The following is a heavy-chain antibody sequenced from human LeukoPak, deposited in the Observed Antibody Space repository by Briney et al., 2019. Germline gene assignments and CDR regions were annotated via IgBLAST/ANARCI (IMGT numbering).Heavy chain of an antibody. CDR3: ARDPYYDFWSGYDYYYYYMDV. D-gene: IGHD3-3*01. Sequence: ASVKVSCKASGYTFTGYYMHWVRQAPGQGLEWMGWINPNSGGTNYAQKFQGRVTMTRDTSISTAYMELSRLRSDDTAVYYCARDPYYDFWSGYDYYYYYMDVWGKGTTVTVSS. CDR2: INPNSGGT. CDR1: GYTFTGYY. V-gene: IGHV1-2*02. J-gene: IGHJ6*03.